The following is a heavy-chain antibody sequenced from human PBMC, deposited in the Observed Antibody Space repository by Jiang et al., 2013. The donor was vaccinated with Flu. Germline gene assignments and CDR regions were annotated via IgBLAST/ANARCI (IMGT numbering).Heavy chain of an antibody. CDR3: ARIYLHATSWPTDFDY. J-gene: IGHJ4*02. CDR1: GYSLSTSGMS. Sequence: QTLTLTCTFSGYSLSTSGMSVSWIRQPPGKALEWLARIDWDDDKYYSTSLETRLTISKDTTKDQVVLTMTNMDPVDTATYYCARIYLHATSWPTDFDYWGPGTLVTVSS. D-gene: IGHD2-2*01. CDR2: IDWDDDK. V-gene: IGHV2-70*11.